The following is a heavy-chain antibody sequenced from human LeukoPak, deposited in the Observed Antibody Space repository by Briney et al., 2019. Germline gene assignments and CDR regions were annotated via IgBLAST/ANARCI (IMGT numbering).Heavy chain of an antibody. Sequence: PGASLKISCQSSGYTFTSYWISRGRQLPGKGLERMGRIDPSDSYTNYSPSFQGHVTISADKSISTAYLQWSSLKASDTAMYYCARHTHIAVAGTYYWGQGTLVTVSS. D-gene: IGHD6-19*01. CDR2: IDPSDSYT. CDR3: ARHTHIAVAGTYY. CDR1: GYTFTSYW. V-gene: IGHV5-10-1*01. J-gene: IGHJ4*02.